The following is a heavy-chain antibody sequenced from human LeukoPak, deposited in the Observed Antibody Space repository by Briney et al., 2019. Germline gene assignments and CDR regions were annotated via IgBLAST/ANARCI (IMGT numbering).Heavy chain of an antibody. CDR3: ARGKTYSGSSRGGNWFDP. J-gene: IGHJ5*02. CDR1: GGSISSGGYY. D-gene: IGHD6-6*01. CDR2: IYYSGST. V-gene: IGHV4-31*03. Sequence: SETLSLTCTVSGGSISSGGYYWSWIRQHPGKGLEWIGYIYYSGSTYYNPSLKSRVTISVDTSKNQFSLKLSSVTAADTAVYYCARGKTYSGSSRGGNWFDPWGQGTLVTVSS.